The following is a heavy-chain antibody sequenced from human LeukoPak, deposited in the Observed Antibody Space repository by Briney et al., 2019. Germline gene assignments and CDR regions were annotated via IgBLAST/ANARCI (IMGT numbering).Heavy chain of an antibody. CDR3: ARESLLIAAPFDY. CDR1: GFTFSSYW. J-gene: IGHJ4*02. D-gene: IGHD6-6*01. CDR2: INTDGSST. V-gene: IGHV3-74*01. Sequence: GGSLRLSCAASGFTFSSYWMYWVRQAPGKGLVWVSRINTDGSSTSYADSVKGRFTISRDNAKNTLYLQMNSLRPEDTAVYYCARESLLIAAPFDYWGQGTLVTGSS.